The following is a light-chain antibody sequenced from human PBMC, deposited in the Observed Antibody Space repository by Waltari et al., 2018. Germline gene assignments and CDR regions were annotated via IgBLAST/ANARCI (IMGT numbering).Light chain of an antibody. V-gene: IGKV1D-12*01. CDR3: QQANTFPPGVT. Sequence: DIQMTQSPSSVSASAGDRINLTFRASQDIGNWLAWYQQKPGTPPKVLIYAASRLHRGVTASLSGSGFGTDDALTIVSLQPEDFATYFCQQANTFPPGVTFGGGTKVEI. CDR1: QDIGNW. CDR2: AAS. J-gene: IGKJ4*01.